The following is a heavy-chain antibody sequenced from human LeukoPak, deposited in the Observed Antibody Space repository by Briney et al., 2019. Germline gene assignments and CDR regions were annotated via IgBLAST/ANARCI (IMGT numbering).Heavy chain of an antibody. CDR3: EDGIRYSFDI. D-gene: IGHD3-9*01. Sequence: PGGSLRLSCAASGFTFSSSWMHLVRQAPGEGLVWVSQINGDGSRTNYEESVKGRFTISRDNAKSTLYLQMNSLRAEDTFVFQAEDGIRYSFDIWGQGTMVTVSS. CDR1: GFTFSSSW. V-gene: IGHV3-74*01. CDR2: INGDGSRT. J-gene: IGHJ3*02.